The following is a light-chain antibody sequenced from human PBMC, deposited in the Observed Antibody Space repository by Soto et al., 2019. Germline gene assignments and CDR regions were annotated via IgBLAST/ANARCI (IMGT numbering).Light chain of an antibody. CDR3: QQYDNLPLT. CDR1: QDISNY. V-gene: IGKV1-33*01. J-gene: IGKJ4*01. Sequence: DIQMTQSPSSLSASVGDRVTITCQASQDISNYLNWYQQKPGKAPKLLIYDASNLETGVPSRFSGSGSGTDFTFTISSLQTEDIATYSCQQYDNLPLTFGGGTKVEIK. CDR2: DAS.